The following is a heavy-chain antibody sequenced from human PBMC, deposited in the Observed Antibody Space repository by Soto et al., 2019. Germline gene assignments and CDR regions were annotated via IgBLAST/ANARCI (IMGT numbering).Heavy chain of an antibody. CDR2: ISYDGSNK. CDR3: AKVGYYDSSGYYPYYFDY. V-gene: IGHV3-30*18. Sequence: GGSLRLSCAASGFTFSSYGMHWVRQAPGKGLEWVAVISYDGSNKYYADSVKGRFTISRDNSKNTLYLQMNSLRAEDTAVYYCAKVGYYDSSGYYPYYFDYWGQGTLVTVSS. CDR1: GFTFSSYG. J-gene: IGHJ4*02. D-gene: IGHD3-22*01.